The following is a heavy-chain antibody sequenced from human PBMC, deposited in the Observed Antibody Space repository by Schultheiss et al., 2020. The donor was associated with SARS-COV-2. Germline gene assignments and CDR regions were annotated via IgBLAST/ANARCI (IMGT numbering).Heavy chain of an antibody. CDR1: GYTFTSYG. Sequence: ASVKVSCKASGYTFTSYGISWVRQAPGQGLEWMGWISAYNGNTNYAQKLQGRVTMTTDTSTSTAYMELRSLRSDDTAVYYCARDTIDLTASYYDYIWGSYRLSLQDIWGQGTMVTVSS. J-gene: IGHJ3*02. V-gene: IGHV1-18*04. CDR3: ARDTIDLTASYYDYIWGSYRLSLQDI. CDR2: ISAYNGNT. D-gene: IGHD3-16*02.